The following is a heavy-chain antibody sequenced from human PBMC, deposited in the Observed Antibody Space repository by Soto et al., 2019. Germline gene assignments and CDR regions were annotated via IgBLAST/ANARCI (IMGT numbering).Heavy chain of an antibody. J-gene: IGHJ4*02. D-gene: IGHD1-26*01. V-gene: IGHV3-21*01. CDR2: ISSSSSYI. Sequence: GGSLRLSCAASGFTFSSYSMNWVRQAPGKGLEWVSSISSSSSYIYYADSVKGRFTISRDNAKNSLYLQMNSLRAEDTAVYYCARDRQNFIVGATDFDYWGQGTRVTVSS. CDR1: GFTFSSYS. CDR3: ARDRQNFIVGATDFDY.